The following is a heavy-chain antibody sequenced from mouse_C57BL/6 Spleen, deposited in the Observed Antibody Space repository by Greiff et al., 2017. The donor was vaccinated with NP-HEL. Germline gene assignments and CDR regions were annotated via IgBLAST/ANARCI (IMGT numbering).Heavy chain of an antibody. CDR2: ISSGGSYT. V-gene: IGHV5-6*01. J-gene: IGHJ3*01. D-gene: IGHD2-10*02. CDR3: ARQYGNYGFAY. CDR1: GFTFSSYG. Sequence: VKVVESGGDLVKPGGSLKLSCAASGFTFSSYGMSWVRQTPDKRLEWVATISSGGSYTYYPDSVKGRFTISRDNAKNTLYLQMSSLKSEDTAMYYCARQYGNYGFAYWGQGTLVTVSA.